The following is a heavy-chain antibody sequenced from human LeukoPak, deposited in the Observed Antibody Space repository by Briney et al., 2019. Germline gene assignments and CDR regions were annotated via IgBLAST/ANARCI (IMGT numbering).Heavy chain of an antibody. Sequence: GGSLRLSCAASGFTFSNYWMHWVRQAPGKGLEWVSFISSSSSYMYYADSVKGRFTISRDNTKKSLYLQMNSLRAEDTAVYYCARDFSGYDYNFDYWGQGTLVTVSS. CDR1: GFTFSNYW. D-gene: IGHD5-12*01. J-gene: IGHJ4*02. CDR3: ARDFSGYDYNFDY. V-gene: IGHV3-21*01. CDR2: ISSSSSYM.